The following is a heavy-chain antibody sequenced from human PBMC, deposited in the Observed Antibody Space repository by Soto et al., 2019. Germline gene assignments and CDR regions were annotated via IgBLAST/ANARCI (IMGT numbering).Heavy chain of an antibody. J-gene: IGHJ6*02. CDR2: ISGSGGST. CDR1: GFTFSSYA. D-gene: IGHD3-22*01. V-gene: IGHV3-23*01. CDR3: AKGHTMIVAPGLGGMDV. Sequence: EVQLLESGGGLVQPGGSLRLSCAASGFTFSSYAMSWVRQAPGKGLEWVSAISGSGGSTYYADSVKGRFTISRDNSKNTLYLQMNSLRAEDTAVYYCAKGHTMIVAPGLGGMDVWGQGTTVTVSS.